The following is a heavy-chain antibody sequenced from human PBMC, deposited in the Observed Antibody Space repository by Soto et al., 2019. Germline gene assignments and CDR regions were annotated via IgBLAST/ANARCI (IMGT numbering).Heavy chain of an antibody. J-gene: IGHJ4*02. V-gene: IGHV1-69*01. CDR3: ARQVEMATITSSFDY. Sequence: QVQLVQSGAEVKKPGSSVKVSCKASGGTFSSYAISWVRQAPGQGLEWMGGFIPIFGTANYAQKFQGRVTITADESTSTAYMELSSLRSEDTAVYYCARQVEMATITSSFDYWGQGTLVTVSS. D-gene: IGHD5-12*01. CDR1: GGTFSSYA. CDR2: FIPIFGTA.